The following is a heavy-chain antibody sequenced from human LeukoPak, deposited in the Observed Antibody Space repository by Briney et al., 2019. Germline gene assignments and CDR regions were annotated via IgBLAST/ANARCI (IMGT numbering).Heavy chain of an antibody. CDR2: IYPGDSDT. CDR3: AKGFGEGDYYYGMDV. V-gene: IGHV5-51*01. CDR1: GYSFTSHW. J-gene: IGHJ6*02. Sequence: GESLKISCKGSGYSFTSHWIGWVRQMLGKGLEWMGIIYPGDSDTRYSPSFQGQVTISADKSISAASLQWSSLKASDTAMYYCAKGFGEGDYYYGMDVWGQGTTVTVSS. D-gene: IGHD3-10*01.